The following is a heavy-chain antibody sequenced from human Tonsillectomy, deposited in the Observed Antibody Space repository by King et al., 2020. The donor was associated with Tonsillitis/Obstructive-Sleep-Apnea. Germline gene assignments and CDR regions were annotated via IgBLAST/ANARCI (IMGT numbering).Heavy chain of an antibody. CDR3: ASGGDAPRAIYGAFDI. J-gene: IGHJ3*02. V-gene: IGHV1-2*04. CDR1: GYTFTGYY. Sequence: VQLVESGAEVKKPGASVKVSCTASGYTFTGYYIHWVRQAPGHGLEWMGWINPRSGGTKYAQKFQGWVTMTYDTSISTAYMELSRLTSDDTAVYFCASGGDAPRAIYGAFDIWGQGTMVTVSS. D-gene: IGHD2-21*01. CDR2: INPRSGGT.